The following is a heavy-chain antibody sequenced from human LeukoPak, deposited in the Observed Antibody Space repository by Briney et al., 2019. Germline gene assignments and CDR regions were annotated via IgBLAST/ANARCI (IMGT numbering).Heavy chain of an antibody. CDR2: IYHSGSR. CDR3: ARAKIAVAGFFDF. D-gene: IGHD6-19*01. V-gene: IGHV4-59*01. CDR1: DDSITTYY. J-gene: IGHJ4*02. Sequence: SETLSLTCTVSDDSITTYYWSWIRQPPGKGPEWIGYIYHSGSRSYNPSLKSRVTISVDTSKSQLSLRLTSVSAADTAVYYCARAKIAVAGFFDFWGQGSLVTVSS.